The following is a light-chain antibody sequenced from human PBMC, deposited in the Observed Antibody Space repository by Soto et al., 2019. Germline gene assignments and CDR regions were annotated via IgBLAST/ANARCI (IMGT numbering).Light chain of an antibody. J-gene: IGLJ3*02. CDR2: SNN. Sequence: QSVLTQPPSASGTPGQRVTISCSGSSSNIGSNTVNWYQQLPGTAPKLLIYSNNQRPSGVPDRFSGSKSGTSASLAISGLQYEDEADYYCAAWDASLNGWVFGGGTKLTVL. V-gene: IGLV1-44*01. CDR1: SSNIGSNT. CDR3: AAWDASLNGWV.